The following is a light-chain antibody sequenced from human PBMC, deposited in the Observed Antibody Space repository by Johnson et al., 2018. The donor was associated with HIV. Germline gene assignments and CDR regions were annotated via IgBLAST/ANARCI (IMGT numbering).Light chain of an antibody. Sequence: QSVLTQPPSVSAAPGQKVTISCSGSSSNIGNNYVSWYKQLPGTAPKLLIYENNKRPSGIPDRFSGSKSGTSATLGITGLQTGDEADYYCGTWDNSLSIGGVFGSATKVTVL. J-gene: IGLJ1*01. CDR1: SSNIGNNY. CDR3: GTWDNSLSIGGV. CDR2: ENN. V-gene: IGLV1-51*02.